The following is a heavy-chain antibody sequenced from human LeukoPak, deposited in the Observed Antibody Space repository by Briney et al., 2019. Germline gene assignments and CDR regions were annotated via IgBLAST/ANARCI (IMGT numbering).Heavy chain of an antibody. Sequence: SETLSLTCTVSGGSISSHYWSWIRQPPGKGLEWIGYIYYSGSTNYNPSLKSRVTISVDTSKNQFSLKLSSVTAADTAVYYCARSTMVRGLDYWGQGTLVTVSS. CDR2: IYYSGST. J-gene: IGHJ4*02. V-gene: IGHV4-59*08. CDR1: GGSISSHY. CDR3: ARSTMVRGLDY. D-gene: IGHD3-10*01.